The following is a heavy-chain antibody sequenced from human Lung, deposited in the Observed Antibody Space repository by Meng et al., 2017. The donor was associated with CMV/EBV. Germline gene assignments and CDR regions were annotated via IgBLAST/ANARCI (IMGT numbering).Heavy chain of an antibody. Sequence: GESLKISCAASGFTFSDYYMGWIRQAPGKGLEWVSYISSSGSTIYYADSVKGRFTISRDNAKNSLYLQMNSLRAEDTAVYYCAREVAYDFWSGYNWFDPWGQGTLVTVSS. D-gene: IGHD3-3*01. CDR1: GFTFSDYY. CDR2: ISSSGSTI. V-gene: IGHV3-11*01. J-gene: IGHJ5*02. CDR3: AREVAYDFWSGYNWFDP.